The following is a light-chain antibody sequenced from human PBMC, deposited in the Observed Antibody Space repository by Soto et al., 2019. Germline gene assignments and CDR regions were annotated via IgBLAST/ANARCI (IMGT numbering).Light chain of an antibody. CDR3: QQGHSMPFT. CDR1: QSITNS. Sequence: DIQMTQSPSSLSASVGDRVTITCRASQSITNSLNWYQHKPGKAPTLVVYAASSLQSGVQSRFSVSGSGTDFTLTISSLQPEDFAPYVCQQGHSMPFTFGPGTKVDIK. J-gene: IGKJ3*01. V-gene: IGKV1-39*01. CDR2: AAS.